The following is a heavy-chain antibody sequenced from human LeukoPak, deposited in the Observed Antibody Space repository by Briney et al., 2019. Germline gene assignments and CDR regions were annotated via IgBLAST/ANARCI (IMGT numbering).Heavy chain of an antibody. CDR2: ISRSGTTI. CDR3: AKGVVYYGSGSPFDY. D-gene: IGHD3-10*01. J-gene: IGHJ4*02. Sequence: GGSLRLSCAASGFTYSDYYMSWIRQAPGKGLEWVSYISRSGTTIYYADSVKGRFTISGDNTKNSLYLQMNSLRAEDTAVYYCAKGVVYYGSGSPFDYWGQGTLVTVSS. CDR1: GFTYSDYY. V-gene: IGHV3-11*01.